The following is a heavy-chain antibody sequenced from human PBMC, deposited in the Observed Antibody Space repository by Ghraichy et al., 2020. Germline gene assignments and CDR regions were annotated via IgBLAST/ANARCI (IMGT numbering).Heavy chain of an antibody. CDR2: ISSSSSTI. D-gene: IGHD1-26*01. V-gene: IGHV3-48*02. Sequence: GGSLRLSCAASGFTFSSYSMNWVRQAPGKGLEWVSYISSSSSTIYYADSVKGRFTISRDNAKNSLYLQMNSLRDEDTAVYYCARDTRLWSLGGSSAFDYWGQGTLVTVSS. CDR3: ARDTRLWSLGGSSAFDY. J-gene: IGHJ4*02. CDR1: GFTFSSYS.